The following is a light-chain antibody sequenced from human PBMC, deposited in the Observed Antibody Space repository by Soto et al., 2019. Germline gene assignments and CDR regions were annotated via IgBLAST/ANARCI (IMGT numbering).Light chain of an antibody. J-gene: IGLJ2*01. Sequence: QSALTQPASVSGSPGQSITISCTGTSSDVGAYVFVSWYQQHPGKAPKLMIYDVNNRPSGVSNRFSGSKSDNTASLTISGLLTDDEADYYCSSYTSSGTVIFGGGTKVTVL. CDR3: SSYTSSGTVI. CDR1: SSDVGAYVF. CDR2: DVN. V-gene: IGLV2-14*03.